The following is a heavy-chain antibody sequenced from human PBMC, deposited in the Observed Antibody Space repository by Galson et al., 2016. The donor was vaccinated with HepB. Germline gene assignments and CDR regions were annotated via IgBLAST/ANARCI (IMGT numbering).Heavy chain of an antibody. J-gene: IGHJ4*02. V-gene: IGHV3-21*01. CDR2: ISSSSSYR. CDR1: GFTFSVYS. CDR3: TVPYGSGSYSSDY. Sequence: SLRLSCAASGFTFSVYSMNWVRQAPGKGLEWVSTISSSSSYRYYADSVKGRFTVTRDNAKNSAYLQMNSLRAEDTAVYYCTVPYGSGSYSSDYWGQGTLVTVSS. D-gene: IGHD3-10*01.